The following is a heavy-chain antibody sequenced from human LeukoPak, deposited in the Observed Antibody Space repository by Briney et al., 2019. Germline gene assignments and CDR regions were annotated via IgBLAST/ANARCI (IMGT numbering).Heavy chain of an antibody. D-gene: IGHD6-6*01. V-gene: IGHV3-23*01. CDR2: ISASGGNT. CDR1: GFTFSSYA. CDR3: ANWVEGARPSLDY. J-gene: IGHJ4*02. Sequence: GGSLRLSCSASGFTFSSYAMAWVRQAPGKGLGWVSAISASGGNTYYADSVNGRFTISGDNSKNTLSLPMNSLRGEDTAVYYCANWVEGARPSLDYWGQGALVTVSS.